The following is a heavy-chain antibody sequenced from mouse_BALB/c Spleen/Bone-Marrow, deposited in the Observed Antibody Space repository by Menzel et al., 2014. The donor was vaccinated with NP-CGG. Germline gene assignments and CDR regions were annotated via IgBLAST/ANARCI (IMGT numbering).Heavy chain of an antibody. D-gene: IGHD2-1*01. CDR1: GYTFSSYW. CDR2: ILPGSGSF. V-gene: IGHV1-9*01. CDR3: ARWHYGNYYYAMDY. J-gene: IGHJ4*01. Sequence: VQLQQSGAELMKPGASVKISCKATGYTFSSYWLEWVIQRPGHGLEWIGEILPGSGSFNYNEKFKGKATFTADTSSNIAYMQLSSLTSEDSAVYYCARWHYGNYYYAMDYWGQGTSVTVSP.